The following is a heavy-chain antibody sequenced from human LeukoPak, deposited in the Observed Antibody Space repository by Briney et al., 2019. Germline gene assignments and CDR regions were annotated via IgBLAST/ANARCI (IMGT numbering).Heavy chain of an antibody. CDR3: ARFGSVTPSMRAYYYYYGMDV. V-gene: IGHV4-59*01. J-gene: IGHJ6*02. Sequence: PSETLSLTCTVSGGSISSYYWSWIRQPPGKGLEWIGYIYYSGSTNYNPSLKSRVTISVDTSKNQFSLKLSSVTAADTAVYYCARFGSVTPSMRAYYYYYGMDVWGQGTTVTVSS. D-gene: IGHD3-16*01. CDR1: GGSISSYY. CDR2: IYYSGST.